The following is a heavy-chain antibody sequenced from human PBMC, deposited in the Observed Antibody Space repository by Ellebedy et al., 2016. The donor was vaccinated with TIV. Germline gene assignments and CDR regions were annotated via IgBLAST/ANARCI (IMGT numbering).Heavy chain of an antibody. Sequence: AASVKVSCKASGYTFTGYFIHWVRQAPGQGLEWMGWVSLDSGETRYQRKFQGRVTMTRDTSITTAYMEMTRLRSDDTAVYYCARGYPSDAFDIWGQGTMVTVSS. V-gene: IGHV1-2*02. CDR2: VSLDSGET. J-gene: IGHJ3*02. CDR3: ARGYPSDAFDI. CDR1: GYTFTGYF. D-gene: IGHD1-14*01.